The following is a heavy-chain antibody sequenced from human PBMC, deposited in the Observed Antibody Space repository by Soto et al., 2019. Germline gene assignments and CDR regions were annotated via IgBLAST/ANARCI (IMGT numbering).Heavy chain of an antibody. V-gene: IGHV3-33*01. J-gene: IGHJ6*03. CDR1: GFSFSGHG. CDR3: ARDHGGYMDV. Sequence: ESGGGVVQPGKSLRLSCAASGFSFSGHGMQWVRQAPGKGLEWVAVIWYDGSNKYYADSVKGRFTISRDNSKNTLYLQMNSLRAEDTAVYYCARDHGGYMDVWGKGTTVTVSS. CDR2: IWYDGSNK.